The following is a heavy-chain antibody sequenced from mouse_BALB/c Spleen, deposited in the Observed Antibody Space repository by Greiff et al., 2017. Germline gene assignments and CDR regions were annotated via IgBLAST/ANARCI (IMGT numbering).Heavy chain of an antibody. Sequence: VQLKESGAELVKPGASVKLSCTASGFNIKDTYMHWVKQRPEQGLEWIGRIDPANGNTKYDPKFQGKATITADTSSNTAYLQLSSLTSEDTAVYYCARGSYDRFAYWGQGTLVTVSA. CDR1: GFNIKDTY. D-gene: IGHD1-1*02. CDR2: IDPANGNT. V-gene: IGHV14-3*02. J-gene: IGHJ3*01. CDR3: ARGSYDRFAY.